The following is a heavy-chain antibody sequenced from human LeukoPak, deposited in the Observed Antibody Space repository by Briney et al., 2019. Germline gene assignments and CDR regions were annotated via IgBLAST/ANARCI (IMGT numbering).Heavy chain of an antibody. V-gene: IGHV4-4*09. J-gene: IGHJ4*02. Sequence: SETLSLTCTISGASISSYCWSWVRQSPGKGLEWLAYIYTNGRTDYNPSLKSRVTMSIDTSKNQLSMELRFLTAADTAVYYCATSHGAKTAPYDLWGQGTLVTISS. CDR3: ATSHGAKTAPYDL. CDR2: IYTNGRT. CDR1: GASISSYC. D-gene: IGHD4/OR15-4a*01.